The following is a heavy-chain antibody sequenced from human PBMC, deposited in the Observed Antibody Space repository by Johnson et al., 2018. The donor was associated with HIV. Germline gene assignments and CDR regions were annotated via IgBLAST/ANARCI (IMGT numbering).Heavy chain of an antibody. Sequence: QVQLVESGGGVVQPGRSLILSCATSGFTFSSYAMHWVRQAPGKGLEWVAVISYDGNNKYYTDSLKGRFTISRDNSKSTLYLQMNSLGPEDTAVFYCARVTSSVTTAKYGAFDIWGQGTMVTVSS. CDR3: ARVTSSVTTAKYGAFDI. V-gene: IGHV3-30-3*01. CDR2: ISYDGNNK. J-gene: IGHJ3*02. D-gene: IGHD4-17*01. CDR1: GFTFSSYA.